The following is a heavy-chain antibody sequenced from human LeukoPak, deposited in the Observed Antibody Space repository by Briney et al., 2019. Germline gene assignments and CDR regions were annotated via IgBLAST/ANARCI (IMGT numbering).Heavy chain of an antibody. Sequence: ASVKVSCKASGYTFTSYDINWVRQATGQGLEWMGWMNPNSGNTGYAQKFQGRVTMTRNTSITTAYMELSSLRSEETAVYYCAGGVGAISTFDYWGQGTLVTVSS. CDR1: GYTFTSYD. CDR2: MNPNSGNT. CDR3: AGGVGAISTFDY. J-gene: IGHJ4*02. D-gene: IGHD1-26*01. V-gene: IGHV1-8*01.